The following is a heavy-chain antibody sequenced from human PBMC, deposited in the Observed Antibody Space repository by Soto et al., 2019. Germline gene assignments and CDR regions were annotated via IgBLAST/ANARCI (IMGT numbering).Heavy chain of an antibody. CDR1: GDTFTTNS. D-gene: IGHD2-8*01. CDR2: IIPVVGTT. Sequence: QVQLVQSGAEVKKPGSSVKVSCKASGDTFTTNSLNWVRQAPGQGLEWMGGIIPVVGTTKYAQKYQDRVIITGDKSTNTADMELSSLRSDDTAVYYCARGLLYATTYFDYWGQGTPVTVSS. V-gene: IGHV1-69*06. J-gene: IGHJ4*02. CDR3: ARGLLYATTYFDY.